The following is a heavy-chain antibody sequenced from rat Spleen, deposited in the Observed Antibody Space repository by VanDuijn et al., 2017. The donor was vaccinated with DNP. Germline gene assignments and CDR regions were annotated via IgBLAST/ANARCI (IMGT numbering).Heavy chain of an antibody. J-gene: IGHJ4*01. D-gene: IGHD1-11*01. CDR2: ISYSGST. CDR3: ARFPPHGGSSYVMDA. CDR1: GYSITSNY. Sequence: EVQLQESGPGLVKPSQSLSLTCSVTGYSITSNYWGWIRKFPGNKMEWMGYISYSGSTSYNPSLKSRISITRDTSKNQFFLRLNSVTPEDTATYYCARFPPHGGSSYVMDAWGQGASVTVSS. V-gene: IGHV3-1*01.